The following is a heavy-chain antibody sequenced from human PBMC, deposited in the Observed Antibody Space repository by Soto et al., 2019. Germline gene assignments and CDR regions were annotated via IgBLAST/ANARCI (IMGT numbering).Heavy chain of an antibody. D-gene: IGHD3-22*01. J-gene: IGHJ3*02. CDR3: VKYYYDSSGYYGLNAFDI. CDR1: RFTFSSYA. Sequence: VGSLRLSCSASRFTFSSYAMHWVRQAPGNGLEYVSTISSNGGSTYSADSVKGRFTISRDNSKNMLYLQMSSLRAEDTAVYYCVKYYYDSSGYYGLNAFDIWGQGTMVTVSS. CDR2: ISSNGGST. V-gene: IGHV3-64D*06.